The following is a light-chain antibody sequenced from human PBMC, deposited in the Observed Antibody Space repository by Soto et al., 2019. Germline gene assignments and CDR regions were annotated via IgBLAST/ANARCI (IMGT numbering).Light chain of an antibody. CDR1: QSVSSSY. V-gene: IGKV3-20*01. J-gene: IGKJ4*01. Sequence: EIVLTQSPGTLSLSPGERATLSCRASQSVSSSYLAWYQQKPGQAPRLLIYGASSRPTGIPDRFSGSGPGTDFALTISRLEPEDFAVYYCQQYGSSPLTCGGGTKVEIK. CDR3: QQYGSSPLT. CDR2: GAS.